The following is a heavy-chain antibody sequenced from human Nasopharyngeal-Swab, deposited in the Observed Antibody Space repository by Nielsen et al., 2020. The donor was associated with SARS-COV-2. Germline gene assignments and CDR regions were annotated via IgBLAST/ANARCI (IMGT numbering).Heavy chain of an antibody. Sequence: SVKVSCTASGYTFNNYYIHWVRQAPGQGLEWMGMINPGSGGTTYAQKFQGRVTMTRDTSTSTVFMDLSSLRSEDTAVYYCARRGRCSGSSCDMDVWGQGTTVTVSS. CDR2: INPGSGGT. V-gene: IGHV1-46*02. CDR1: GYTFNNYY. J-gene: IGHJ6*02. CDR3: ARRGRCSGSSCDMDV. D-gene: IGHD2-2*01.